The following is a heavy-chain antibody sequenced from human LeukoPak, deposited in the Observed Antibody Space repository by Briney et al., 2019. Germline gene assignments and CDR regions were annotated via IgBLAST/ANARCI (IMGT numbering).Heavy chain of an antibody. V-gene: IGHV1-3*03. CDR2: INAGNVNT. CDR3: ARERRNWNPSFVWFDP. J-gene: IGHJ5*02. CDR1: GYTFTSYS. Sequence: ASVKVSCKASGYTFTSYSMHWVRQAPAQRREGMGWINAGNVNTKYSEDFQWRVTITRNTYASTAYMELSRLRSEDMAVYYCARERRNWNPSFVWFDPWGQGTLVTVP. D-gene: IGHD1-1*01.